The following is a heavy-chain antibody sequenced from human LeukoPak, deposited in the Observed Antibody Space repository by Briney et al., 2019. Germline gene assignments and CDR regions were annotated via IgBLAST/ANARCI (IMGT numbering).Heavy chain of an antibody. J-gene: IGHJ4*02. CDR3: ARGNPYYFDY. CDR1: GFTFSSYD. CDR2: IGTAGDT. Sequence: GGSLRLSCAASGFTFSSYDMHWVCQAPGKGLEWVSAIGTAGDTYYPGSVKGRFTISRENAKNSLYLQMNSLRAGDTAVYYCARGNPYYFDYWGQGTLVTVSS. V-gene: IGHV3-13*01.